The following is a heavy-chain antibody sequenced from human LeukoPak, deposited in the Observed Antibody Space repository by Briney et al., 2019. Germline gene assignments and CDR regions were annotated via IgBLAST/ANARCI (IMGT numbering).Heavy chain of an antibody. CDR3: ASRTTVTNALSFDY. CDR1: GYFVSSGYY. D-gene: IGHD4-11*01. Sequence: SETLSLTCGVSGYFVSSGYYWGRIRQPPGKGLEWIGNIYNTGSTYYNPSLKSRDTISVDTSNNQFSLKLSSVTSADTAVYYCASRTTVTNALSFDYWGQGSLVIVSS. J-gene: IGHJ4*02. CDR2: IYNTGST. V-gene: IGHV4-38-2*01.